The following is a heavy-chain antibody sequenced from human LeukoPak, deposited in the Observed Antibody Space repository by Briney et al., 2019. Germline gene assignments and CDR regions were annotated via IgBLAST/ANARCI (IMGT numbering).Heavy chain of an antibody. Sequence: PGGSLRLSCAASGFTFSSYSMHWVRQAPGKGLEWVSSISTTTYTYYADSVKGRFTISRDNAKNSLYLQMNSLRVEDTGVYYCARGNYFDYWGQGTLVTVSS. CDR3: ARGNYFDY. CDR1: GFTFSSYS. J-gene: IGHJ4*02. CDR2: ISTTTYT. V-gene: IGHV3-21*01. D-gene: IGHD3-10*01.